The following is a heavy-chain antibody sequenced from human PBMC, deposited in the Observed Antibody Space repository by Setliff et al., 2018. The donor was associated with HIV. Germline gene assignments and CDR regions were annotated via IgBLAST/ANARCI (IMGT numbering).Heavy chain of an antibody. CDR2: IYSSGST. CDR3: ASSGWLPYFDY. CDR1: GGSISSTNYY. J-gene: IGHJ4*02. V-gene: IGHV4-61*02. D-gene: IGHD6-19*01. Sequence: PSETLSLTCTVSGGSISSTNYYWGWIRQPAGKGLEWIGRIYSSGSTNYNPSLKSRVTISVDTSKNQFSLKLSSVTAADTAVYYCASSGWLPYFDYWGQGTLVTVSS.